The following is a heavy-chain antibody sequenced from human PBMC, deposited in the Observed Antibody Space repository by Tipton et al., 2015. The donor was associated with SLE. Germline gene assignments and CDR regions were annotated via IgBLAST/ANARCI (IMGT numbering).Heavy chain of an antibody. J-gene: IGHJ3*02. V-gene: IGHV4-34*01. D-gene: IGHD3-22*01. CDR1: GGSFSGYY. CDR2: INHSGST. Sequence: TLSLTCAVYGGSFSGYYWSWIRQPPGKGLEWIGEINHSGSTYYNPSLKSRVTISVDRSKNQFSLKLSSVTAADTAVYYCARVSYYDSSGYYDAFDIWGQGTMVTVSS. CDR3: ARVSYYDSSGYYDAFDI.